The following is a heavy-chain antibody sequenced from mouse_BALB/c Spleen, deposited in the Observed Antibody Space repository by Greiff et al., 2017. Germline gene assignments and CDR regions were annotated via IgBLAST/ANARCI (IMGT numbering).Heavy chain of an antibody. CDR3: ARITTEGFAY. CDR2: IWSGGST. D-gene: IGHD2-4*01. J-gene: IGHJ3*01. CDR1: GFSLTSYG. V-gene: IGHV2-2*02. Sequence: VQLQQSGPGLVQPSQTLTITCTVSGFSLTSYGVHWVRQSPGKGLEWLGVIWSGGSTDYNAAFISRLSISKNNSKSQVFFKMNSLQANDTAIDYCARITTEGFAYWGQGTLVTVSA.